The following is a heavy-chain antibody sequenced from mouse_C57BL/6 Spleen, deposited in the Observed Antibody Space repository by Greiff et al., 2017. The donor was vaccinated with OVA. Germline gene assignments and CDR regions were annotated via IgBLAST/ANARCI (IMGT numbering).Heavy chain of an antibody. CDR3: ASPGSSYGFVY. D-gene: IGHD1-1*01. J-gene: IGHJ3*01. Sequence: QVQLQQPGTELVKPGASVKLSCKASGYTFTSYWMHWVKQRPGQGLEWIGNINPSNGGTNYNEKFKSKVTLTVDKSSSTSYMQLSSLPSEDSAVYYCASPGSSYGFVYWGQGTLVTVSA. CDR2: INPSNGGT. V-gene: IGHV1-53*01. CDR1: GYTFTSYW.